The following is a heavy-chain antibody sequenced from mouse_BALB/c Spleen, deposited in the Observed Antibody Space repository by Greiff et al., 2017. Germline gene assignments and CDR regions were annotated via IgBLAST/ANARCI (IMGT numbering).Heavy chain of an antibody. CDR1: GFNIKDTY. CDR3: ARSDGNYQENYAMDY. V-gene: IGHV14-3*02. D-gene: IGHD2-1*01. CDR2: IDPANGNT. J-gene: IGHJ4*01. Sequence: EVQLQQSGAELVKPGASVKLSCTASGFNIKDTYMHWVKQRPEQGLEWIGRIDPANGNTKYDPNFQGKATITADTSSNTAYLQLSSLTSEDTAVYYCARSDGNYQENYAMDYWGQGTSVTVSS.